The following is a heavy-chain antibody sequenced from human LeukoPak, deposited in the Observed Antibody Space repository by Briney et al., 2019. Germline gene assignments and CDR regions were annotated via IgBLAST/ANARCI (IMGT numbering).Heavy chain of an antibody. Sequence: SQTLSLTCAISGDSVSSNSAAWNWIRQSPSRGLEWLGRTYYRSKWSSDYAESVKSRIIINSDTSRNHFSLHLNSVTPEDTAVYYCARDLYSSGYYRFDPWGQGTLVTVSP. CDR1: GDSVSSNSAA. D-gene: IGHD6-19*01. CDR3: ARDLYSSGYYRFDP. J-gene: IGHJ5*02. V-gene: IGHV6-1*01. CDR2: TYYRSKWSS.